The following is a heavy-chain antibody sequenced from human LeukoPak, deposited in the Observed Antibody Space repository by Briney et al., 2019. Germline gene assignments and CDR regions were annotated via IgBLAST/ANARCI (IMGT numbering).Heavy chain of an antibody. V-gene: IGHV4-39*01. Sequence: SETLSLTWTVSGGSIRSSSNYWGWIRQPSGKGLEWIGCIYYTGSTYYNPSLKSRVTISVDTSKNQFSLKLSSVTAADTAVYYCARCDLTMIDGWGQGTLVTVSS. D-gene: IGHD3-22*01. CDR2: IYYTGST. CDR1: GGSIRSSSNY. J-gene: IGHJ4*02. CDR3: ARCDLTMIDG.